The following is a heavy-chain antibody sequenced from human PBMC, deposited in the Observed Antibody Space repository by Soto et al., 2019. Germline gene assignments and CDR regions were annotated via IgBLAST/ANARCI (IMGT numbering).Heavy chain of an antibody. CDR3: TGVRVDCSSNSCYWA. J-gene: IGHJ5*02. V-gene: IGHV1-8*01. Sequence: ASVKVSCKASGYTFTSYDINWVRQATGQGLEWMGWMNPNSGNTGYAQKFQGRVTMTRNTSISTAYMELSSLRSEDTAVYYPTGVRVDCSSNSCYWAWGQGTLVNVAS. D-gene: IGHD2-2*01. CDR2: MNPNSGNT. CDR1: GYTFTSYD.